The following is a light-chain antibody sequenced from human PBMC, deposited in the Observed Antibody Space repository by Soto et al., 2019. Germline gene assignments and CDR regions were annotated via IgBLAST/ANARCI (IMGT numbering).Light chain of an antibody. V-gene: IGKV3-11*01. CDR2: DAS. J-gene: IGKJ3*01. CDR1: QSINRH. Sequence: EIVLTQSPATLSLSPGERATLSCRASQSINRHLAWYRQKPGQAPRLLIYDASNRATGIPARFSGSGSGTDFTLTISSLEPEDFAVYYCQQRSNWPRTFGPGTKVDIK. CDR3: QQRSNWPRT.